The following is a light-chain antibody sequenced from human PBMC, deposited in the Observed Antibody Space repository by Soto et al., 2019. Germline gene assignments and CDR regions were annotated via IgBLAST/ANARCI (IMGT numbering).Light chain of an antibody. Sequence: DIQLTQSPSFLPASVGDRVTITCRASQGISRSLAWYQQKPGKAPELLIYTASTLQSGVPSRFSGSGSVTEFTLTISSLQPEDFATYYCQQLNSYPPWTFGQGTKVEIK. CDR2: TAS. V-gene: IGKV1-9*01. J-gene: IGKJ1*01. CDR3: QQLNSYPPWT. CDR1: QGISRS.